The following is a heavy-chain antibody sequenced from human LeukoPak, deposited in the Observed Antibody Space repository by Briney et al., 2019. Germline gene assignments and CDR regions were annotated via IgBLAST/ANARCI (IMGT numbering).Heavy chain of an antibody. J-gene: IGHJ3*02. CDR2: INHSGST. CDR3: AREIVVVTVHNAFDI. V-gene: IGHV4-34*01. Sequence: PSETLSLTCAVYGGSFSGYYWSWIRQPPGKGLEWIGEINHSGSTNYNPSLKSRVTISVDTSKNQFSLKLSSVTAADTAVYYCAREIVVVTVHNAFDIWAKGQWSPSLQ. D-gene: IGHD2-21*02. CDR1: GGSFSGYY.